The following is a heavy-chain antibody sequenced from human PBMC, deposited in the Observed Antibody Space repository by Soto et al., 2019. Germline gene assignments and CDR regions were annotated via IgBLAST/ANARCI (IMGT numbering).Heavy chain of an antibody. D-gene: IGHD2-8*01. J-gene: IGHJ4*02. CDR1: GFTFSSHG. CDR2: TSPDGSIE. CDR3: AKEGRCNGIACRYDFDV. Sequence: QVQLVESGGGVVQPGRSLRLSCAASGFTFSSHGMHWVRQAPGKGLEWVPVTSPDGSIEYYADSVRGRFTVSRDNSKDTLFLQMNSLRSEDTAMYYCAKEGRCNGIACRYDFDVWGQGALVTVSS. V-gene: IGHV3-30*18.